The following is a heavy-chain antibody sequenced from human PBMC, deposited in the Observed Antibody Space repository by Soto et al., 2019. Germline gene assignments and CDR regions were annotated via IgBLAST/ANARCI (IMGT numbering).Heavy chain of an antibody. CDR3: ARGSTDSYPGSRIFDF. D-gene: IGHD3-10*01. CDR1: GITFGIRA. V-gene: IGHV3-23*01. J-gene: IGHJ4*02. Sequence: GSLRLSWVASGITFGIRAMSWVRQAPGEGLEWVSTITDTGGDTKYADSVRGRFTMPRDNSKKTLYLQMNSLRVEDSALYYCARGSTDSYPGSRIFDFWGRGTLVTVSS. CDR2: ITDTGGDT.